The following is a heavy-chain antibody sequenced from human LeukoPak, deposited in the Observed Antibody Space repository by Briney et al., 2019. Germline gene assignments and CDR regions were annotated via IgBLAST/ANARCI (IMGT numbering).Heavy chain of an antibody. Sequence: GGSLRLSCAASGLTFTTSWMHWVRQAPGKGLVWVSRINNDGRNTRYADSVKGRFTISRDNAKNTLYLQMDSLRAEDTAVYYCAALKSDCSSTSCYKVGTWFDPWGQGTLVTVSS. J-gene: IGHJ5*02. V-gene: IGHV3-74*01. CDR1: GLTFTTSW. CDR3: AALKSDCSSTSCYKVGTWFDP. CDR2: INNDGRNT. D-gene: IGHD2-2*02.